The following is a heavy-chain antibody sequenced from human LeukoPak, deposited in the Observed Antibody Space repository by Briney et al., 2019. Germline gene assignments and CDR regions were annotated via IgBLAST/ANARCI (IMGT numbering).Heavy chain of an antibody. D-gene: IGHD2-15*01. Sequence: GGSLRLSCAASGFTFSSYWMSWVRQAPAKGLEWVANIKQDGSEKYYVDSVKGRFTISRDNAKNSLYLQMNSLRAEDTAVYYCASVVCGGSCYPRVGLGYFDYWGQGTLVTVSS. J-gene: IGHJ4*02. CDR2: IKQDGSEK. CDR3: ASVVCGGSCYPRVGLGYFDY. V-gene: IGHV3-7*03. CDR1: GFTFSSYW.